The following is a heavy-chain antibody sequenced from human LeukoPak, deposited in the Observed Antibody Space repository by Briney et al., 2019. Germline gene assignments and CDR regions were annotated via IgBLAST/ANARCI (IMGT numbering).Heavy chain of an antibody. Sequence: GASVTVSCTASGGTFSSYAISWVRQAPGQGLEWMGGIVPIFGTANYAQKFQGRVTITADESTSTAYMELISLRSEDTAVYYCATADKFSNWYVFDYWGQGTPVTVSS. D-gene: IGHD6-13*01. V-gene: IGHV1-69*13. CDR1: GGTFSSYA. J-gene: IGHJ4*02. CDR3: ATADKFSNWYVFDY. CDR2: IVPIFGTA.